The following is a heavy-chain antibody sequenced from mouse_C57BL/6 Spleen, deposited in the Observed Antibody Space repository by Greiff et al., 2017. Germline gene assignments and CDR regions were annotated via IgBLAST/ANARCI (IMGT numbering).Heavy chain of an antibody. Sequence: VQLQQSGAELVKPGASVKISCKASGYAFSSYWMNWVKQRPGKGLEWIGQIYPGDGDTNYNGKFKGKATLTADKSSSTAYMELSRLTSEDSADYFCARSGYYGTEDDYGGQGTTLTVAS. CDR3: ARSGYYGTEDDY. CDR2: IYPGDGDT. V-gene: IGHV1-80*01. CDR1: GYAFSSYW. J-gene: IGHJ2*01. D-gene: IGHD1-1*01.